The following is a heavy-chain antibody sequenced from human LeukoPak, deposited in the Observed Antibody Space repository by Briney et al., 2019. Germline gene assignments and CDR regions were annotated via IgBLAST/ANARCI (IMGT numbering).Heavy chain of an antibody. CDR1: GFTFSSYG. D-gene: IGHD3-10*01. CDR2: ISYDGSNK. J-gene: IGHJ6*04. CDR3: AKDAYGSGSYKLPPPIFYYYYGMDV. Sequence: GGSLRLSCAASGFTFSSYGMHWVRQAPGKGLEWVAVISYDGSNKYYADSVKGRFTISRDNSKNTLYLQMNSLRAEDTAVYYCAKDAYGSGSYKLPPPIFYYYYGMDVWGKGTTVTVSS. V-gene: IGHV3-30*18.